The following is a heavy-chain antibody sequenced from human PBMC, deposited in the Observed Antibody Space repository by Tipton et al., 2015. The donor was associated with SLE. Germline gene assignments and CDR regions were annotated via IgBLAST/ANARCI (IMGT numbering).Heavy chain of an antibody. V-gene: IGHV3-23*03. CDR2: IYSGGSST. CDR3: AKEDQVGVAMSKGYMDV. J-gene: IGHJ6*03. Sequence: GSLRLSCAASGFTFSSYAMSWVRQAPGKGLEWVSVIYSGGSSTYYADSVKGRFTISRDNPKNTLYLQMNSLRAEDTAVYYCAKEDQVGVAMSKGYMDVWGKGTTVTVSS. CDR1: GFTFSSYA. D-gene: IGHD2-15*01.